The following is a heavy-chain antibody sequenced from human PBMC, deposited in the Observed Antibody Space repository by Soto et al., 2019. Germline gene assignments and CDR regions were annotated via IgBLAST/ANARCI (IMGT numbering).Heavy chain of an antibody. D-gene: IGHD3-22*01. V-gene: IGHV1-18*01. Sequence: GAPVKVSWKGSGYSFSFFGINLGGQAPGQGLEWMGWINPSDGNRNFAQKFEDRVTMTTATSTNTVFLELRSLKSDDTAIYYCVRDKLWGYDSGGFYSWSQGTMVPVSS. CDR1: GYSFSFFG. CDR3: VRDKLWGYDSGGFYS. J-gene: IGHJ4*02. CDR2: INPSDGNR.